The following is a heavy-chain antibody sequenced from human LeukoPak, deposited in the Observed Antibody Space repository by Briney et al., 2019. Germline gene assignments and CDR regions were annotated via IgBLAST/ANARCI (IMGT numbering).Heavy chain of an antibody. Sequence: SETLSLTCTVSGGSISSYYWSWIRQPAGKGLEWIGRIYTSGSTNYNPSLKSRVTMSVDTSKNQFSLKLSSVTAADTAVYYCARNTYCSSTSCWYFDLWGRGTLVTVSS. D-gene: IGHD2-2*01. J-gene: IGHJ2*01. V-gene: IGHV4-4*07. CDR2: IYTSGST. CDR1: GGSISSYY. CDR3: ARNTYCSSTSCWYFDL.